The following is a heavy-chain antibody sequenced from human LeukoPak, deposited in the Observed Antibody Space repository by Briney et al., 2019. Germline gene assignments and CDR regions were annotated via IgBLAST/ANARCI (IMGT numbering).Heavy chain of an antibody. J-gene: IGHJ2*01. CDR2: IYHSGST. Sequence: NSSETRSLTCAVSGGSISSGGYSWSWIRQPPGKGLEWIGYIYHSGSTYYNPSLKSRVTISVDRSKNQSSLKLSSVTAADTAVYYCARWGGPSPNWYFDLWGRGTLVTVSS. V-gene: IGHV4-30-2*01. CDR3: ARWGGPSPNWYFDL. CDR1: GGSISSGGYS. D-gene: IGHD3-16*01.